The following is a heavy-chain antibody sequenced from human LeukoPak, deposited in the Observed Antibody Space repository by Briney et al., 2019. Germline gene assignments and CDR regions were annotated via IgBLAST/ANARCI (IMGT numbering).Heavy chain of an antibody. CDR1: GGSISSYY. CDR3: ARGGYDWEEYYYYYMDV. V-gene: IGHV4-59*01. CDR2: IYYSGST. J-gene: IGHJ6*03. D-gene: IGHD5-12*01. Sequence: SETLSLTCTVSGGSISSYYWSWIRQPPGKGLEWIGYIYYSGSTNYNPSLKSRVTISVDTSKNQFSLKLSSVTAADTAVYYCARGGYDWEEYYYYYMDVWGKGTTVTVSS.